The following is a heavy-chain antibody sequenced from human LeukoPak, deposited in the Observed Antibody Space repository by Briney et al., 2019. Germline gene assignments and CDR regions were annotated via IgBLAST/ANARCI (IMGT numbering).Heavy chain of an antibody. Sequence: SETLSLTCTVSGGSISSSSYYWGWIRQPPGKGLEWLGSIYYSGSTYYNPSLKSRVTISLDTSKNQFSLKLNSVTAADAAVYFCARDRQYYYDSSASFDYWGQGTLVTVSS. CDR2: IYYSGST. CDR1: GGSISSSSYY. D-gene: IGHD3-22*01. CDR3: ARDRQYYYDSSASFDY. J-gene: IGHJ4*02. V-gene: IGHV4-39*07.